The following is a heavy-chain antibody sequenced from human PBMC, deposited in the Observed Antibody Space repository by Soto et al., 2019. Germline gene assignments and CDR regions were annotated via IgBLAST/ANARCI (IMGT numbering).Heavy chain of an antibody. V-gene: IGHV1-3*01. Sequence: ASVKVSCKASGYTFTSYAMHWVRQAPGQRLEWMGWVNAGNGNTKYSQKFQGRVNITKDTSASTAYMELSRLRSEDTAVYYCARDLGGWPDYWGQGTLVTVSS. D-gene: IGHD2-15*01. CDR2: VNAGNGNT. J-gene: IGHJ4*02. CDR1: GYTFTSYA. CDR3: ARDLGGWPDY.